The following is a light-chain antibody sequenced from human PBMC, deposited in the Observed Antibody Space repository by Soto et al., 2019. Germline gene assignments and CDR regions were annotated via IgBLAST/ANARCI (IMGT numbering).Light chain of an antibody. J-gene: IGLJ2*01. CDR3: SSYTSSRNVV. Sequence: QSALTQPASVSGSPGQSITISCTGTSSDVGGYNYVSWYQQHPGKAPKLMIYDVSNRPSGVSNRFSGSKSGNTASLTISGLQAEDEADYYCSSYTSSRNVVFGGGPKVTVL. CDR1: SSDVGGYNY. V-gene: IGLV2-14*01. CDR2: DVS.